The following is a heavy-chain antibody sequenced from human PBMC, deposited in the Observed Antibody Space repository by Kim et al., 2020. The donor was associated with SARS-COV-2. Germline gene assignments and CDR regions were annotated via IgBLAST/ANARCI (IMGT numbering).Heavy chain of an antibody. V-gene: IGHV3-30*03. Sequence: GGSLRLSCAASGFTFSSYGMHWVRQAPGKGLEWVAVISYDGSNKYYADSVKGRFTISRDNSKNTLYLQMNSLRAEDTAVYYCATLKPARYCSSTSCHDA. CDR1: GFTFSSYG. CDR2: ISYDGSNK. CDR3: ATLKPARYCSSTSCHDA. D-gene: IGHD2-2*01. J-gene: IGHJ3*01.